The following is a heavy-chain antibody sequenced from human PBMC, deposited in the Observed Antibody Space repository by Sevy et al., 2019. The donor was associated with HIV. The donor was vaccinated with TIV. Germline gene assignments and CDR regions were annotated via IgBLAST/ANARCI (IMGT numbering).Heavy chain of an antibody. D-gene: IGHD3-16*02. CDR3: AKFPQAAYDFVWGSYRYNVYYFDF. J-gene: IGHJ4*02. Sequence: GGSLRLSCAASGFTFSSYAMTWVRQAPGKGLEWVSGISGGGDSTYYANSVKGRFTISRDNSKNTLYLQMNSLRAEDTAVYYWAKFPQAAYDFVWGSYRYNVYYFDFWGQGTLVTVSS. CDR2: ISGGGDST. CDR1: GFTFSSYA. V-gene: IGHV3-23*01.